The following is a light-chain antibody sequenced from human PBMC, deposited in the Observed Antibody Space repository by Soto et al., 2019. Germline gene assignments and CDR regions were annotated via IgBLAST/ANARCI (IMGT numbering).Light chain of an antibody. V-gene: IGKV1-39*01. Sequence: DIQMTQSPSSLSASVGDRVTITCRAKESVSSYVNWYQQKPGKAPKLLIYAASSLQSGVPARFSGSGYVTDFTLTISGLQPGDFAPYYCQQSDIKWTFGQGTKVEIK. CDR2: AAS. J-gene: IGKJ1*01. CDR1: ESVSSY. CDR3: QQSDIKWT.